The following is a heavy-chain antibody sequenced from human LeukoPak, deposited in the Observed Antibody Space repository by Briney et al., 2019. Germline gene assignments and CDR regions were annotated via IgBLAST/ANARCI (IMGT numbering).Heavy chain of an antibody. V-gene: IGHV4-59*01. Sequence: PSETLSLTCTVSGGSISSYYWSWIRQPPGKGLEWIGYIYYSGSTNYNPSLKSRVTISVDTSKNQFSLKLSSVTAADTAVYYCARTRYDILTGYSNYYYYYMDVWGKGTTVTISS. CDR3: ARTRYDILTGYSNYYYYYMDV. CDR2: IYYSGST. D-gene: IGHD3-9*01. CDR1: GGSISSYY. J-gene: IGHJ6*03.